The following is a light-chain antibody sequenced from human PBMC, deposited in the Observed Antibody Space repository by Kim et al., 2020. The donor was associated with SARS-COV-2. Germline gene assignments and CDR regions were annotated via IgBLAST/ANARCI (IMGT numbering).Light chain of an antibody. Sequence: LGQTVRITCQGDSLRSYYASWYQQKLGQAPVLVIYGKNNRPSGIPDRFSGSSSGNTASLTITGAQAEDEADYYCNSRDSSGNHVVFGGGTQLTVL. CDR1: SLRSYY. J-gene: IGLJ2*01. CDR2: GKN. V-gene: IGLV3-19*01. CDR3: NSRDSSGNHVV.